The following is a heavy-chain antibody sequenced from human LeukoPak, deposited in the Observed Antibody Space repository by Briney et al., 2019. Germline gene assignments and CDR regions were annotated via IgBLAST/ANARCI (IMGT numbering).Heavy chain of an antibody. J-gene: IGHJ5*02. D-gene: IGHD3-3*01. CDR1: GGSISSSSYY. V-gene: IGHV4-39*07. Sequence: PSETLSLTCTVSGGSISSSSYYWGWIRQPPGKGLEWIGSIYYSGSTYYNPSLKSRVTISVDTSKNQFSLKLSSVTAADTAVYYCARGLNVLRFLEWLSQGDWFDPWGQGTLVTVSS. CDR2: IYYSGST. CDR3: ARGLNVLRFLEWLSQGDWFDP.